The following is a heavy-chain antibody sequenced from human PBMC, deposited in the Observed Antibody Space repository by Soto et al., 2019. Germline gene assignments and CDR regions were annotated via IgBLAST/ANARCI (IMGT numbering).Heavy chain of an antibody. Sequence: ASVKVSCKASGYTFTGHYIHWVRQAPEQGPEWMGEIGPESGATRYAQKFQGRVTMTRDMSITTVYMELNNLSPDDTAVYYCGRGRSGQIVVFYWRQGTPVTVSS. J-gene: IGHJ4*02. CDR3: GRGRSGQIVVFY. CDR1: GYTFTGHY. D-gene: IGHD5-12*01. CDR2: IGPESGAT. V-gene: IGHV1-2*02.